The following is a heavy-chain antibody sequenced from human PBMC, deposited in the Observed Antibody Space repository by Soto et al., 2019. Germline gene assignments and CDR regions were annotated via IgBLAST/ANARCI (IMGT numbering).Heavy chain of an antibody. J-gene: IGHJ4*02. CDR2: ISAYNGNT. Sequence: QVQLVQSGAEVKKPGASVKVSCKASGYTFTSYGISWVRQAPGQGLEWMGGISAYNGNTNYAQKLQGRVTMTTDTSTSTAYMELRSLRSDDTAVYYCAREGSYGDYPQEPYFDYWGQGTLVTVSS. D-gene: IGHD4-17*01. V-gene: IGHV1-18*01. CDR3: AREGSYGDYPQEPYFDY. CDR1: GYTFTSYG.